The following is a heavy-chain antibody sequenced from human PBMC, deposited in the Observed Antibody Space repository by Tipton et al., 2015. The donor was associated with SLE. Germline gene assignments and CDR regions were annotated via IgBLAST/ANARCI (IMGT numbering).Heavy chain of an antibody. D-gene: IGHD2-2*01. J-gene: IGHJ6*03. CDR2: IYSSGSS. V-gene: IGHV4-59*01. CDR3: ARISTGGGQIYYYYYMDV. CDR1: GGSIRSYY. Sequence: TLSLTCTVSGGSIRSYYWSWIRQPPGKGLESIGYIYSSGSSNYNPPLKSRVTISVDTSKNQFSLKLSSVTAADTAVYYCARISTGGGQIYYYYYMDVWGKGTTVTVSS.